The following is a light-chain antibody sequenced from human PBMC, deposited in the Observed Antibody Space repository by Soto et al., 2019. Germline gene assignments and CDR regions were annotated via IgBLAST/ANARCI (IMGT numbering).Light chain of an antibody. CDR3: SSYTSSSTLDYV. J-gene: IGLJ1*01. V-gene: IGLV2-14*01. CDR1: SSDVGGYNY. CDR2: EVS. Sequence: QSALTHPASLSGSPGQSITISCTGTSSDVGGYNYVSWYQQHPGKAPKLMIYEVSYRPSGVSNRFSGSKSGNTASLTITGLQAEDEADYYCSSYTSSSTLDYVFGTGTKVTVL.